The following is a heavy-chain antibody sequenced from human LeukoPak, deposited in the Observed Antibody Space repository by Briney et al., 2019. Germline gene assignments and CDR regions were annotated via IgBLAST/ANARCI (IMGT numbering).Heavy chain of an antibody. D-gene: IGHD6-13*01. Sequence: VKPSETLSLTCTVSDGAITGYYWGWIRQPPGKGLDWIGHLHYGGSTNYNPSLKSRVTISVDTSKNHFSLKLSSFTAADTAVYYCARGYSTSWTYYFDYWGQGALVTVSS. CDR2: LHYGGST. CDR1: DGAITGYY. CDR3: ARGYSTSWTYYFDY. J-gene: IGHJ4*02. V-gene: IGHV4-59*01.